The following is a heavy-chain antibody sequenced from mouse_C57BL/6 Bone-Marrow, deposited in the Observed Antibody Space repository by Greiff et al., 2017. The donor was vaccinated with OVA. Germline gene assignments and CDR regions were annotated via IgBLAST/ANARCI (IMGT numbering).Heavy chain of an antibody. J-gene: IGHJ1*03. V-gene: IGHV1-52*01. Sequence: QVQLQQPGAELVRPGSSVKLSCKASGYTFTSYWMHWVKQRPIQGLEWIGNIDPSDSETHYNQKFKDKATLTVDKSSSTAYMQLSSLTSEDSAVYYCASFTVVDWYFDVWGTGTTVTVSS. CDR1: GYTFTSYW. CDR2: IDPSDSET. CDR3: ASFTVVDWYFDV. D-gene: IGHD1-1*01.